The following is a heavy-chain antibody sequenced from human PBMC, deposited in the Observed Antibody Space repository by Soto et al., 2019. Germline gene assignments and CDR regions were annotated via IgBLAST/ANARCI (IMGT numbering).Heavy chain of an antibody. D-gene: IGHD3-22*01. CDR2: IIPIFGTA. CDR3: ARGYYYPHGFSTLAY. J-gene: IGHJ4*02. V-gene: IGHV1-69*06. Sequence: GSSVKVSGKASGGTFSSYAISWVRQAPGQGLEWMGGIIPIFGTANYAQKFQGRVTITADKSTSTAYMELSSLRSEDTAVYYCARGYYYPHGFSTLAYWGQGTLVTVSS. CDR1: GGTFSSYA.